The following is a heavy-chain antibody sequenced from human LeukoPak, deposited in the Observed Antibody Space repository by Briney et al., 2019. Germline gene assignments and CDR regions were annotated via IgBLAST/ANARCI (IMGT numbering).Heavy chain of an antibody. CDR3: AKVAAMAPAFDH. J-gene: IGHJ4*02. V-gene: IGHV3-30*18. D-gene: IGHD5-18*01. CDR2: ISYDGSNK. Sequence: GGSLRLSCAASGFTFSSYGMHWVRQAPGKGLEWVAVISYDGSNKYYADSVKSRFTISRDNSKNTLYLQMNSLRAEDTAVYYCAKVAAMAPAFDHWGQGTLVTVSS. CDR1: GFTFSSYG.